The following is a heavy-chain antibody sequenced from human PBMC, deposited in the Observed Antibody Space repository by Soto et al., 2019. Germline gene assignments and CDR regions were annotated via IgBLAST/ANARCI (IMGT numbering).Heavy chain of an antibody. Sequence: PGGSLRLSCAASGFTFSSYGMHWVRPAPGKGLEWVAVISYDGSNKYYADSVKGRFTISRDNSKNTLYLQMNSLRAEDTAVYYCAKDRAGQQLVRGWFDPWGQGTLVNVSS. CDR1: GFTFSSYG. CDR3: AKDRAGQQLVRGWFDP. J-gene: IGHJ5*02. V-gene: IGHV3-30*18. CDR2: ISYDGSNK. D-gene: IGHD6-13*01.